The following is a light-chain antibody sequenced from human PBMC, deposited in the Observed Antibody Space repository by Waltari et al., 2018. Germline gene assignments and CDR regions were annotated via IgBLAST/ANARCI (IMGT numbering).Light chain of an antibody. Sequence: DIVMTQSPDSLAVSLDERATINCKSSQRVLNSSNNKNHLAWYQQKPGQPPKLVIYWASTRESGVPDRFSGSGSGTDFTLTISSLQAEDVAVYYCQHYYSSPLTFGGGTKVDIK. CDR2: WAS. J-gene: IGKJ4*01. CDR1: QRVLNSSNNKNH. CDR3: QHYYSSPLT. V-gene: IGKV4-1*01.